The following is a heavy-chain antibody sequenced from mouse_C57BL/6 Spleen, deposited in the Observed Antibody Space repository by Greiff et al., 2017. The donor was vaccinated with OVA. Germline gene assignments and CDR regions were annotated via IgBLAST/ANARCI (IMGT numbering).Heavy chain of an antibody. J-gene: IGHJ4*01. CDR1: GFSLTSYG. CDR2: IWRGGST. CDR3: AKSYDYDAALYAMDY. V-gene: IGHV2-5*01. Sequence: VKLMESGPGLVQPSQSLSITCTVSGFSLTSYGVHWVRQSPGKGLEWLGVIWRGGSTDYNAAFMSRLSITKDNSKSQVFFKMNSLQADDTAIYYCAKSYDYDAALYAMDYWGQGTSVTVSS. D-gene: IGHD2-4*01.